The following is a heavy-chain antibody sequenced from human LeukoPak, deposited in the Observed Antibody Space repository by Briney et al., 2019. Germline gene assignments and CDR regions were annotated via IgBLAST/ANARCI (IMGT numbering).Heavy chain of an antibody. V-gene: IGHV3-30*03. CDR1: GFTFSSYG. CDR2: ISNDGSNK. D-gene: IGHD5-24*01. J-gene: IGHJ4*02. Sequence: GRSLRLSCVASGFTFSSYGMHWVRQAPGKGLEWVAVISNDGSNKYYADSVKGRFTISRDNSKNTLYLQMNSLRAEDTALYYCARDRDGYNYVDYWGQGTLVTVSS. CDR3: ARDRDGYNYVDY.